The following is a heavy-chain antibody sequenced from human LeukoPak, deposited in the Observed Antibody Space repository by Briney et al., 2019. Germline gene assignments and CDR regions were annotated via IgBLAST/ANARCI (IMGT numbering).Heavy chain of an antibody. V-gene: IGHV4-34*01. Sequence: SETLSLTCAVYGGSFSGYYWNWIRQPPGKGLEWIGEINHSGSTNYNSSLKSRVTISVDTSMNQFSLKLNSVTAPDTAVYYCAKGAGPPWFDPWGQGTLVTVSS. J-gene: IGHJ5*02. D-gene: IGHD6-19*01. CDR1: GGSFSGYY. CDR2: INHSGST. CDR3: AKGAGPPWFDP.